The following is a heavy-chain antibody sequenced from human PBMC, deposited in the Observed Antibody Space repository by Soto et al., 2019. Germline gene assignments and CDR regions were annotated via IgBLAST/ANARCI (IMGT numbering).Heavy chain of an antibody. J-gene: IGHJ4*01. CDR1: GGTFSSDA. CDR2: IIPIFGTA. CDR3: ASPTRGSGSSPYDY. D-gene: IGHD3-10*01. V-gene: IGHV1-69*01. Sequence: ASVNVSFKASGGTFSSDALSWVRQAPGQGLEWMGGIIPIFGTANYAQKFQGRVTITADESTSTAYMELSRLRSEDTAVYYCASPTRGSGSSPYDYWGHRPLVTVSS.